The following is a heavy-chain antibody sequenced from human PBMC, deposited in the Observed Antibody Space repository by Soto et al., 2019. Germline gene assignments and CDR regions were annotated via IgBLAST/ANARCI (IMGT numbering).Heavy chain of an antibody. Sequence: GGSLRLSCAASGVTFSSYAMSWFRQGPGKGLEWVSAISGSGGSTYYADSVKGRFTISRDNSKNTLYLQMDSLTTEDTAVYYCAKDGAPRYCSRSSCHPAGAYWGQGTLVTVS. V-gene: IGHV3-23*01. CDR3: AKDGAPRYCSRSSCHPAGAY. CDR1: GVTFSSYA. D-gene: IGHD2-15*01. CDR2: ISGSGGST. J-gene: IGHJ4*02.